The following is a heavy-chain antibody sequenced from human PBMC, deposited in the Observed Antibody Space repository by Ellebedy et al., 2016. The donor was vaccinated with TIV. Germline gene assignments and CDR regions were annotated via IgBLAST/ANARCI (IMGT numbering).Heavy chain of an antibody. D-gene: IGHD5-18*01. Sequence: AASVKVSCKASGYTFTSYGISWVRQAPGQGLEWMGWISAYNGNTNYAQKLQGRVTMTTDTSTSTAYMELRSLRSDDTAVYYCARDMDGGDTAMANFDYWGQGTLVTVSS. CDR2: ISAYNGNT. CDR3: ARDMDGGDTAMANFDY. J-gene: IGHJ4*02. V-gene: IGHV1-18*04. CDR1: GYTFTSYG.